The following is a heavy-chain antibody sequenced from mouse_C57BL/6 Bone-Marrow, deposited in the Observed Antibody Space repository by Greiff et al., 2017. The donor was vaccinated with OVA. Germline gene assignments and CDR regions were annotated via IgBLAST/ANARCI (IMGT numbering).Heavy chain of an antibody. CDR2: INPSNGGT. CDR1: GYTFTSYW. CDR3: ARSIIYYDYSWFAY. D-gene: IGHD2-4*01. J-gene: IGHJ3*01. Sequence: QVQLKQSGTELVKPGASVKLSCKASGYTFTSYWMHWVKQRPGQGLEWIGNINPSNGGTNYNEKFKSKATLTVDKSSSTAYMQLSSLTSEDSAVYYCARSIIYYDYSWFAYWGQGTLVTVSA. V-gene: IGHV1-53*01.